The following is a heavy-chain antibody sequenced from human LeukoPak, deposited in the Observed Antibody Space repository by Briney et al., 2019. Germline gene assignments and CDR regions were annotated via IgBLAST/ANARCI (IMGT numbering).Heavy chain of an antibody. V-gene: IGHV3-21*01. J-gene: IGHJ4*02. CDR1: GFTFSSYR. CDR3: VSRGDTGEFDF. CDR2: ISSSSIYI. Sequence: GGSLRLSCAASGFTFSSYRMNWVRQAPGKGLEWVSSISSSSIYIFYAGSVKGRFTISRDNAENSLYLQMNSLRAEDTAVYYCVSRGDTGEFDFWGQGTLVTVSS. D-gene: IGHD3-10*01.